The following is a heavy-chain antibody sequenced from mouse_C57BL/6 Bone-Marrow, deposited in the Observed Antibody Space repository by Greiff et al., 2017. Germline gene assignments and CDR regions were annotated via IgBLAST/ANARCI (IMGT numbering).Heavy chain of an antibody. Sequence: QVQLQQPGAELVKPGASVTMSCKASGYTFTSYWITWVKQRPGQGLEWIGDIYPGSGSTTYNEKVKSKATLTVATSSSTAYLQLSSLTSEDSAVYYCARDYDYYLAWFAYWGQGTLVTVSA. V-gene: IGHV1-55*01. CDR2: IYPGSGST. CDR3: ARDYDYYLAWFAY. CDR1: GYTFTSYW. J-gene: IGHJ3*01. D-gene: IGHD2-4*01.